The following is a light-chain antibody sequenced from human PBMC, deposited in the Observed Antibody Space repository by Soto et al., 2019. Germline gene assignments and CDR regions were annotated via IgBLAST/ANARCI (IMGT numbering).Light chain of an antibody. J-gene: IGKJ4*01. V-gene: IGKV3-15*01. CDR3: QHYHSWPLT. Sequence: EIVMTQSPSTLSVSPGDRATLSCRASQGVGSTLAWYQQKPGQTPRLLIYAASTRATGVPARFSGSGSGTEFTLTINSLQSEDFAVYYCQHYHSWPLTFGGGTKVEIK. CDR1: QGVGST. CDR2: AAS.